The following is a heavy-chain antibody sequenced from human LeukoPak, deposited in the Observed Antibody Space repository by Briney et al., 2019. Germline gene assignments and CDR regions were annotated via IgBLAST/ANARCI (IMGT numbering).Heavy chain of an antibody. CDR3: AKDQRVDTAMVFDY. V-gene: IGHV3-23*01. CDR2: ISGSGGST. CDR1: GFTFSSYA. Sequence: GGSLRLSCAASGFTFSSYAMSCVRQAPGKGLEWVSAISGSGGSTYYADSVKGRFTISRNNSKNTLYLQMNSLRAEDTAVYYCAKDQRVDTAMVFDYWGQGTLVTVSS. D-gene: IGHD5-18*01. J-gene: IGHJ4*02.